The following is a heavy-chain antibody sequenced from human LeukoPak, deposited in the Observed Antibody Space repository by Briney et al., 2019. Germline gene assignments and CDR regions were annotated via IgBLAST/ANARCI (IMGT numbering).Heavy chain of an antibody. J-gene: IGHJ4*02. CDR2: ISVRSNYR. CDR1: GFTFSIYS. CDR3: VRLRRNNDRSGYYYYYDY. V-gene: IGHV3-21*01. D-gene: IGHD3-22*01. Sequence: GGSLRLSCAASGFTFSIYSMNWVRQAPGKGLEWVSSISVRSNYRYYADSVRGRFTISRDDARDSLFLQMNSLRAEDTAVYFCVRLRRNNDRSGYYYYYDYWGQGTLVTVSS.